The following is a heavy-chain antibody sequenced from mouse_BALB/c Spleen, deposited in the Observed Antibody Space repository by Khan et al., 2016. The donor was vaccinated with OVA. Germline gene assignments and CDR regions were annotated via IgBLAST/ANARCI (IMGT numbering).Heavy chain of an antibody. Sequence: VQLKQSGPGLVKPSQSLSLTCTVTGYSITSDYAWNWIRQFPENKLEWMGYISYSGSTSYNPSLKSRISITRDTSKNQFFLQLNSVTTEDTATYYCERDGSRYNYAMDYWGQGTAVTVSS. CDR3: ERDGSRYNYAMDY. CDR1: GYSITSDYA. D-gene: IGHD2-3*01. V-gene: IGHV3-2*02. CDR2: ISYSGST. J-gene: IGHJ4*01.